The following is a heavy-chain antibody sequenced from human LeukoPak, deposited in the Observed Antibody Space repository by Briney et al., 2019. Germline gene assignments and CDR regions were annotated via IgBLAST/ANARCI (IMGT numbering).Heavy chain of an antibody. CDR1: GFTFSSYW. CDR3: ARSLGMVRGVTIPAYFDY. J-gene: IGHJ4*02. V-gene: IGHV3-7*03. D-gene: IGHD3-10*01. CDR2: IKQDGSGK. Sequence: GGSLRLSCAASGFTFSSYWMSWVRQAPGKGLEWVANIKQDGSGKYYVDSVKGRFTISRDNAKNSLYLQMNSLRAEDTAVYYCARSLGMVRGVTIPAYFDYWGQGTLVTVSS.